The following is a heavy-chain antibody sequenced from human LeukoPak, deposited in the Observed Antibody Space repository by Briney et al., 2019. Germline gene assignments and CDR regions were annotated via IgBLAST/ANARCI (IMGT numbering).Heavy chain of an antibody. Sequence: SEALSLTCTVSDDSVSSSRYYWTWIRQPPGKGLEWLGYVYHGSATYNPSLDRRVTLSMETSKNQYSLKMTSVTAADTAVYYCAREGGRQWLVSGALDSWGQGTLVTVSS. D-gene: IGHD6-19*01. J-gene: IGHJ5*01. CDR3: AREGGRQWLVSGALDS. CDR2: VYHGSA. CDR1: DDSVSSSRYY. V-gene: IGHV4-61*01.